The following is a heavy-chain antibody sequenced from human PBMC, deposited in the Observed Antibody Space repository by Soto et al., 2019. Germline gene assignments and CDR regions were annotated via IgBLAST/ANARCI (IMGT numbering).Heavy chain of an antibody. J-gene: IGHJ6*02. CDR1: GATISSYNFY. CDR3: ARRHGAGTYPLFYALDG. V-gene: IGHV4-39*01. D-gene: IGHD3-10*01. Sequence: SETLCRTCVVSGATISSYNFYWAWIRQPPGKGLEWIANIYYSGAAYYNPSLTSRVTISLDTYKKQFYPKLNSLTSSRRCVYYCARRHGAGTYPLFYALDGLGQGTMHTVSS. CDR2: IYYSGAA.